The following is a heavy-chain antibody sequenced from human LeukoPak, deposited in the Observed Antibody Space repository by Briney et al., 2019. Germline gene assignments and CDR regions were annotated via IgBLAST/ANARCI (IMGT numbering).Heavy chain of an antibody. Sequence: PSETLSLTCTVSGGSISTYYWSWIRQPAGKGLEWIGRIYTSGSTNYNPSLKSRVTTSVDTSKNQFSLKLSSVTAADTAIYFCARDRNYDHAFDIWGQGTMVTVSS. V-gene: IGHV4-4*07. CDR2: IYTSGST. D-gene: IGHD3-22*01. CDR3: ARDRNYDHAFDI. J-gene: IGHJ3*02. CDR1: GGSISTYY.